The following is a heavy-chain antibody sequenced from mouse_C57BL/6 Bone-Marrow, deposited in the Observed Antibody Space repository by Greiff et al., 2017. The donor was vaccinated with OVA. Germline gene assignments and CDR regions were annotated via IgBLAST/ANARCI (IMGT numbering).Heavy chain of an antibody. D-gene: IGHD1-1*01. CDR2: IWRGGST. J-gene: IGHJ1*03. CDR1: GFSLTSYG. Sequence: VQLQQSGPGLVQPSQSLSITCTVSGFSLTSYGVHWVRQSPGKGLEWLGVIWRGGSTDYNAAFMSRLSITKDNSKSQVFFKMNSLQADDTAIYYWANYYGSSYWYFDVWGTGTTVTVSS. CDR3: ANYYGSSYWYFDV. V-gene: IGHV2-5*01.